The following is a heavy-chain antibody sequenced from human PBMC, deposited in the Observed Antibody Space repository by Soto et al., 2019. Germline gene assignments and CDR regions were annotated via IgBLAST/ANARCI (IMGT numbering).Heavy chain of an antibody. J-gene: IGHJ6*02. CDR2: LNGGTGQT. Sequence: GASVQVSFKASGYTFRTYAMHWLRPAPGQSLEWMGWLNGGTGQTRYSQKFQDRVIITRDTSARTGYMELSSLTSEDTAVYYCARGKGMEENYFYYGLDIWGQGTTGTVPS. CDR3: ARGKGMEENYFYYGLDI. V-gene: IGHV1-3*01. CDR1: GYTFRTYA. D-gene: IGHD1-1*01.